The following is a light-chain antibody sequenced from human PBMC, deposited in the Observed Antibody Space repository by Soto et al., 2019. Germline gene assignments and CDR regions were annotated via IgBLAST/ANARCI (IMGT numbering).Light chain of an antibody. CDR1: SSDIGGYNF. Sequence: QSALTQPASVSGSPGQSITISCTGSSSDIGGYNFVSWYQQYPGKAPKLMVYDVSNRPSGISSRFSGSKSGNTASLTISGLQAEDEADYYCSSYTSTSTDVVFGGGTKLTVL. CDR2: DVS. V-gene: IGLV2-14*01. J-gene: IGLJ2*01. CDR3: SSYTSTSTDVV.